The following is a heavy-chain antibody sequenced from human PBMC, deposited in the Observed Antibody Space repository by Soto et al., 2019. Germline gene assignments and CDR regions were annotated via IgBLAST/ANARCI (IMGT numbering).Heavy chain of an antibody. CDR1: GDSVSSNSAA. CDR2: TYYRSKWYN. CDR3: ARAPKSQEAVAGADGMDV. V-gene: IGHV6-1*01. J-gene: IGHJ6*02. D-gene: IGHD6-19*01. Sequence: SQTLSLTCAISGDSVSSNSAAWNWIRQSPSRGLEWLGRTYYRSKWYNDYAVSVKSRITINPDTSKNQFSLQLNSVTPEDTAVYYCARAPKSQEAVAGADGMDVWGQGTTVTVSS.